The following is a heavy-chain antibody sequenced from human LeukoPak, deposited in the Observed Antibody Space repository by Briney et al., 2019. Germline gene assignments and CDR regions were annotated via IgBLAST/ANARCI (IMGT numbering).Heavy chain of an antibody. D-gene: IGHD1-26*01. V-gene: IGHV4-59*01. Sequence: SETLSLTCTVSGISITTYYWSWIRQPPGNGLEWIGLVHYSGSTTYNPSLKSRVTISIDTSKNQSSLHLRSVTAADTAVYYCARDIREVGESHYFDYWGQGALVTVTS. CDR3: ARDIREVGESHYFDY. CDR2: VHYSGST. CDR1: GISITTYY. J-gene: IGHJ4*02.